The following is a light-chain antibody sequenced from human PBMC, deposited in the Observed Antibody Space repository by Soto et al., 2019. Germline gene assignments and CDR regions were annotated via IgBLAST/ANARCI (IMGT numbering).Light chain of an antibody. CDR3: QQYGSTPRT. Sequence: EIVLTQSPGTLSLSPGERATLSCRASQSVSSSNLAWYQQKPGQAPRLLIYDASSRATGIPDRFSGSGSGKDFTLTSSRLESEDFAVYYCQQYGSTPRTFGQGTKVEIK. J-gene: IGKJ1*01. CDR1: QSVSSSN. V-gene: IGKV3-20*01. CDR2: DAS.